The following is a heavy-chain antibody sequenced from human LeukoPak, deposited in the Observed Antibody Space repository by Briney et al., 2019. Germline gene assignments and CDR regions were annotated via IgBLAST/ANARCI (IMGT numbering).Heavy chain of an antibody. CDR2: IIGRGGST. J-gene: IGHJ4*02. CDR1: GFTFSSYA. V-gene: IGHV3-23*01. D-gene: IGHD2-2*01. CDR3: AKGADCTTTSCLTDY. Sequence: GGSLRLSCAASGFTFSSYAMTWVRQAPGKGLEWVSGIIGRGGSTHYADSVKGRFTISRDNSKNTLYLQMNSLRAEDTAVYYCAKGADCTTTSCLTDYWGQGTLVTVSS.